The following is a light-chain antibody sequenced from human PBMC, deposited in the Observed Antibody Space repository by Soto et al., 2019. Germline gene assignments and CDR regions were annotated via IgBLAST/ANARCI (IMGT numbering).Light chain of an antibody. V-gene: IGLV2-8*01. CDR2: EVS. Sequence: QSVLTQPPSASGSPGQSVTIACTGTSFDVGGYNYVSWYQQHPGKAPQVLMYEVSKRPSGVPDRFSGSKSGNTASLTVSGLQAEDEADYYCSAYAGSPYLYVFGSGTKATV. J-gene: IGLJ1*01. CDR1: SFDVGGYNY. CDR3: SAYAGSPYLYV.